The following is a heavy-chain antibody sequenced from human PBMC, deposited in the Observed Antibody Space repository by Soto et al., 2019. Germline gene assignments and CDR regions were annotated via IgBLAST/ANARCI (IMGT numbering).Heavy chain of an antibody. CDR3: AREPSITIIGVVMVNNWFDP. V-gene: IGHV1-69*01. Sequence: SVKVSCKASGGTFSSYAIRWARQAPGQGLEWMGGIIPIFGTANYAQKFQGRVTITADESTSTAYMELSSLRSEDTAVYYCAREPSITIIGVVMVNNWFDPWG. D-gene: IGHD3-3*01. J-gene: IGHJ5*02. CDR2: IIPIFGTA. CDR1: GGTFSSYA.